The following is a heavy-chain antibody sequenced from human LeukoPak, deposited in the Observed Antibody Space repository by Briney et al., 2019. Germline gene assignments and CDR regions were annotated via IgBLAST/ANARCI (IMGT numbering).Heavy chain of an antibody. D-gene: IGHD3-16*02. Sequence: ASVKVSCKASGYSFTSYDLNWVRQATGQGLEWMGCINPNSGGTKYAQKFQGGVTLTRDTSISTAYMELSRLRSDDTAVYYCARGETVYGGAIVYWGQGTLVTVSS. CDR2: INPNSGGT. J-gene: IGHJ4*02. CDR1: GYSFTSYD. CDR3: ARGETVYGGAIVY. V-gene: IGHV1-2*02.